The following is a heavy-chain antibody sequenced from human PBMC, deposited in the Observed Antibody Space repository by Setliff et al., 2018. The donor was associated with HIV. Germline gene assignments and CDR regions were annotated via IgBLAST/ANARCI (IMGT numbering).Heavy chain of an antibody. Sequence: GESPKISCKTSEYTFNTHWIGWVRRVPGKGLEWMGVIYPGDLRTRYNPSFQGQVTLSVDKSTRTAYLQWNSLRASDSAMYYCATRPLLDTGPSYWGQGTVVTVSS. V-gene: IGHV5-51*01. J-gene: IGHJ4*02. D-gene: IGHD2-8*02. CDR2: IYPGDLRT. CDR1: EYTFNTHW. CDR3: ATRPLLDTGPSY.